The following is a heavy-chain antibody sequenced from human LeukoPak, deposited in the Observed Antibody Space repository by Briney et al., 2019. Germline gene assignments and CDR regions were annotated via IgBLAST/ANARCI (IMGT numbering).Heavy chain of an antibody. CDR1: GFTFSSYW. CDR2: IKQDGSEK. V-gene: IGHV3-7*01. CDR3: ARVGQTEVIVAVAADAFDI. J-gene: IGHJ3*02. Sequence: GGSLRLSCAASGFTFSSYWMSWVRQAPGKGLEWVANIKQDGSEKYYVDSVKGRFTISRDNAKNSLYLQMNSLRAEDTAVYYCARVGQTEVIVAVAADAFDIWGQGTMVTVSS. D-gene: IGHD2-15*01.